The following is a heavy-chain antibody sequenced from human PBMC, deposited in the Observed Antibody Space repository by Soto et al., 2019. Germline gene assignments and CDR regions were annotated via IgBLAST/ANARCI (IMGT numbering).Heavy chain of an antibody. D-gene: IGHD1-7*01. V-gene: IGHV1-69*01. CDR1: GGSLTGYT. Sequence: QVQLVQSGAEVKRSGSSVKVSCKASGGSLTGYTITWVRQAPGQGLEWMGGIIPIFDTTNYAQKLQGRVTINADDSTSTAYMELSSLRSEDTAVYYCARASIGRITGSTLAYYYYYVMDVWGQGTTVTVSS. CDR2: IIPIFDTT. J-gene: IGHJ6*02. CDR3: ARASIGRITGSTLAYYYYYVMDV.